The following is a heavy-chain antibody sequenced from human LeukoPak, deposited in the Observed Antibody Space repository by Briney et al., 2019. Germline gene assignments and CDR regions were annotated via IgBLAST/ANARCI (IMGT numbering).Heavy chain of an antibody. Sequence: GASVKVSCKASGYTFTSYDINWVRQATGQGLEWMGWMDPNSGNTGYAQKFQGRVTMTRNTSISTAYMELSSLRSEDTAVYYCARPGDVYYYGSGSYYLWGQGTLVTVS. D-gene: IGHD3-10*01. CDR3: ARPGDVYYYGSGSYYL. V-gene: IGHV1-8*01. CDR1: GYTFTSYD. CDR2: MDPNSGNT. J-gene: IGHJ4*02.